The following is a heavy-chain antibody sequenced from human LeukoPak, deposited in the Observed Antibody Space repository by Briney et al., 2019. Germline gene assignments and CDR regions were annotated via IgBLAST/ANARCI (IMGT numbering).Heavy chain of an antibody. J-gene: IGHJ4*02. CDR2: IYYSGST. CDR3: ARWRASRLFDY. D-gene: IGHD3-3*01. CDR1: GGSISSGGYY. V-gene: IGHV4-39*07. Sequence: PSQTLSLTCTVSGGSISSGGYYWSWIRQHPGKGLEWIGSIYYSGSTYYNPSLKSRVTISVDTSKNQFSLKLSSVTAADTAVYYCARWRASRLFDYWGQGTLVTVSS.